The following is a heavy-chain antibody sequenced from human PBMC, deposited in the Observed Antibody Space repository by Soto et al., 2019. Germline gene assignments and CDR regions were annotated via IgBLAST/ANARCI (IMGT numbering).Heavy chain of an antibody. CDR1: GFTFSSYA. D-gene: IGHD4-17*01. CDR2: ISYDGSNK. J-gene: IGHJ3*02. Sequence: PGGSLRLSCAASGFTFSSYAMHWVRQAPGKGLEWVAVISYDGSNKYYADSVKGRFTISRDNSKNTLYLQMNSLRAEDTAVYYCARMDMTTVTTDAFEIWGQGTMVTVSS. CDR3: ARMDMTTVTTDAFEI. V-gene: IGHV3-30-3*01.